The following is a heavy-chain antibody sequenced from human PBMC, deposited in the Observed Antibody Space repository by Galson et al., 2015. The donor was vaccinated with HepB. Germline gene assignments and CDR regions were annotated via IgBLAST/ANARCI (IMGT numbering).Heavy chain of an antibody. D-gene: IGHD6-19*01. CDR3: ARIIAVAGILDNYYGMDV. CDR2: IYPGDSDT. J-gene: IGHJ6*02. V-gene: IGHV5-51*01. CDR1: GYSFTSYW. Sequence: QSGAEVKKPGESLRISCKASGYSFTSYWIGWVRQMPGKGLEWMGIIYPGDSDTRYSPSFQGQATISADKSISTAYLQWSSLQASDTAMYYCARIIAVAGILDNYYGMDVWGQGTTVTVSS.